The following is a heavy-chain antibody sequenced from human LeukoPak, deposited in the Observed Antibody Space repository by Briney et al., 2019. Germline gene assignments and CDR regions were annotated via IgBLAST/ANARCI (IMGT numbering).Heavy chain of an antibody. CDR1: GGSFSGYY. CDR3: ARRYCSGGSCYYFDY. J-gene: IGHJ4*02. V-gene: IGHV4-34*01. CDR2: INHSGST. D-gene: IGHD2-15*01. Sequence: SETLSLTCAVYGGSFSGYYWSWIRQPPGKGLEWIGEINHSGSTNYNPSLKSRVTISVDTSKNQFSLKLSSVTAADTAVYYCARRYCSGGSCYYFDYWGQGTLVTVSS.